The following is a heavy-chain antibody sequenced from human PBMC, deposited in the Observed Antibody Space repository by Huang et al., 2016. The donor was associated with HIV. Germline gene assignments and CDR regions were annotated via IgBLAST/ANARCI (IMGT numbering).Heavy chain of an antibody. V-gene: IGHV1-3*01. CDR2: SNGDGLK. CDR3: ARDKEAGTPFFDP. Sequence: QVQLVQSGAEVEKPGASVNLSCKASGFNFLTYALHWVRQAPGQRLEWMGWSNGDGLKKCSQKFQGRVTITMDRSASTVYVDFKSLTYEDTAVYYCARDKEAGTPFFDPWGQGTLVTVSS. J-gene: IGHJ5*02. D-gene: IGHD6-19*01. CDR1: GFNFLTYA.